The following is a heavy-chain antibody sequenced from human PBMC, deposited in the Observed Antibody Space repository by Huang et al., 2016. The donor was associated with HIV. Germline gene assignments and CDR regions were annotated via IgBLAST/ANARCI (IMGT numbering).Heavy chain of an antibody. J-gene: IGHJ5*02. D-gene: IGHD2-15*01. V-gene: IGHV4-39*01. Sequence: QLQLQESGPGLVKPTETLSLTCTVSGGSISSSYYYWGLIRQPPGKGLEWIGTVYYLGRTDYNPSLKSRVAISAHTSNNQFSLRLSSVTAADTAVYYCARRQGYCSGGRCYTSFDPWGQGILVTVSS. CDR3: ARRQGYCSGGRCYTSFDP. CDR2: VYYLGRT. CDR1: GGSISSSYYY.